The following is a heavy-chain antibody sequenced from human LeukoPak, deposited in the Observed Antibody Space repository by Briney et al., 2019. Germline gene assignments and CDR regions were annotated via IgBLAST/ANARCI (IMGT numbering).Heavy chain of an antibody. J-gene: IGHJ4*02. CDR2: IYSGGST. Sequence: GGSLRLSCAASGFTVSSNYMSWVRQAPGKGLERVSVIYSGGSTYYADSVKGRFTISRDNSKNTLYLQMNSLRAEDTAVYYCARVLGYYGSGSYYTGGFDYWGQGTLVTVSS. CDR3: ARVLGYYGSGSYYTGGFDY. CDR1: GFTVSSNY. V-gene: IGHV3-66*01. D-gene: IGHD3-10*01.